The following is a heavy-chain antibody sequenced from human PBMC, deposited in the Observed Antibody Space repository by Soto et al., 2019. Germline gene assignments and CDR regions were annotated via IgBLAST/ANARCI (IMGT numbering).Heavy chain of an antibody. CDR1: GYTFTDYY. V-gene: IGHV1-2*02. CDR3: ARRKGDYYDSSGYHYYFDY. J-gene: IGHJ4*02. D-gene: IGHD3-22*01. Sequence: SVKVSCKASGYTFTDYYVHWVRQAPGQGLEWMGWINPNSGGTKSAQKFQGRVTMTRDTSISTAYMELSRLRSDDTAVYYCARRKGDYYDSSGYHYYFDYWGQGTRVTVSA. CDR2: INPNSGGT.